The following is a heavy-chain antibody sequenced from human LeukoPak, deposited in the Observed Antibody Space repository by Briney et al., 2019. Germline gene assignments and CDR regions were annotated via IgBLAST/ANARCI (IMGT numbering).Heavy chain of an antibody. CDR1: GFTLSSYW. CDR2: IKQDGSEK. CDR3: ARDRIAAAGNYHYYMDV. D-gene: IGHD6-13*01. V-gene: IGHV3-7*01. J-gene: IGHJ6*03. Sequence: GGSLRLSCAASGFTLSSYWMSWVRQAPGKGLEWVANIKQDGSEKYYVDSVKGRFTISRDNAKDSLYLQMNSLRAEDTAVYYCARDRIAAAGNYHYYMDVWGKGTTVTVSS.